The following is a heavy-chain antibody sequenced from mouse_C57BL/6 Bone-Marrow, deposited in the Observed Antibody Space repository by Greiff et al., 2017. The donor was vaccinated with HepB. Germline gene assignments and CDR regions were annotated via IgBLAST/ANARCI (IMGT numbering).Heavy chain of an antibody. J-gene: IGHJ2*01. CDR3: ARYPVYYGSSPDY. V-gene: IGHV1-81*01. Sequence: VQVVESGAELARPGASVKLSCKASGYTFTSYGISWVKQRTGQGLEWIGEIYPRSGNTYYNEKFKGKATLTADKSSSTAYMELRSLTSEDSAVYFCARYPVYYGSSPDYWGQGTTLTVSS. CDR2: IYPRSGNT. CDR1: GYTFTSYG. D-gene: IGHD1-1*01.